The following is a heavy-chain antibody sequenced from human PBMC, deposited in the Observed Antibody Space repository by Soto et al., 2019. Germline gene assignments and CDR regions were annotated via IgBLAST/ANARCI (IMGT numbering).Heavy chain of an antibody. D-gene: IGHD2-2*02. V-gene: IGHV3-23*01. Sequence: GGSLRLSCAASGFTFSSYVMSWVRQAPGKGLEWVSSVSGSGARTYYADSVKGRFTISRDNSKNTLYLQMNSLRAEDTGIYYWARHIRDYWGQGALVTVS. CDR2: VSGSGART. J-gene: IGHJ4*02. CDR3: ARHIRDY. CDR1: GFTFSSYV.